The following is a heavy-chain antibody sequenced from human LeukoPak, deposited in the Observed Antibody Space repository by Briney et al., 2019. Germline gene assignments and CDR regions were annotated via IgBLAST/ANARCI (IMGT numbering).Heavy chain of an antibody. Sequence: SQTLSLTCTVSGGTISSGSYYWSWIRQPAGKGLEWIGRIYTSGSTNYNPSLKSRVTISVDTSKNQFSLKLSSVTAADTAVYYCARSYYDFWSGYYYYYYMDVWGKGTTVTVSS. D-gene: IGHD3-3*01. V-gene: IGHV4-61*02. CDR1: GGTISSGSYY. CDR3: ARSYYDFWSGYYYYYYMDV. CDR2: IYTSGST. J-gene: IGHJ6*03.